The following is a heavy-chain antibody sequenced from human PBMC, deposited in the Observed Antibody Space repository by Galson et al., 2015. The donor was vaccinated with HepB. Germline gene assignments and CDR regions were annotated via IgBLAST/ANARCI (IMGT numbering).Heavy chain of an antibody. D-gene: IGHD3-10*01. CDR2: IYSAGTT. J-gene: IGHJ4*02. Sequence: SLRLSCAASGFTVSSSYMSWVRQAPGKGLEWVSVIYSAGTTYYADPVKGRFTISRDTSKNTLYLQMNSLRGEDTAVYYCARDPNYGSGYWGQGTQVTVSS. CDR3: ARDPNYGSGY. V-gene: IGHV3-66*02. CDR1: GFTVSSSY.